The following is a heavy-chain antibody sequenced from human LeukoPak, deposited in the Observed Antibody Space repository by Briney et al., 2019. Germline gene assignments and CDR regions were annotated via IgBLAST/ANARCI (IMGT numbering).Heavy chain of an antibody. J-gene: IGHJ4*02. CDR3: ARNGGNSDVDY. CDR2: IYPSGST. Sequence: ASETLSLTCAVSGDSISSSNWWTWVRQPPGKRLEWIGEIYPSGSTNYNPSLKSRVTISVDKSKNQFSLKLSSVTAADTAVYYCARNGGNSDVDYRGQGTLVTVYS. D-gene: IGHD4-23*01. V-gene: IGHV4-4*02. CDR1: GDSISSSNW.